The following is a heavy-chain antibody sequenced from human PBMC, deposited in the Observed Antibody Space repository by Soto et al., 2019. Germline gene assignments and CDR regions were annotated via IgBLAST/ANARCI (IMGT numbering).Heavy chain of an antibody. CDR1: GFTFSSYA. CDR2: ISGSGGST. J-gene: IGHJ4*02. CDR3: ALQELYFEEYYFDY. Sequence: HPGWSLRLSCAASGFTFSSYAMSWVRQATGKGLEWVSAISGSGGSTYYADSVKGRFTISRDNSKNTLYLQMNSLRAEDTAVYYCALQELYFEEYYFDYWGQGTLVTVSS. V-gene: IGHV3-23*01. D-gene: IGHD2-8*01.